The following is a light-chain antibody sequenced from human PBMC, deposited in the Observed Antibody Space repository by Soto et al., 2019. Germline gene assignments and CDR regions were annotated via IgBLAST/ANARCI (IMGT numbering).Light chain of an antibody. Sequence: QSALTQPASVSGSPGQSITISCTGARTDVDGHDYVSWYQQHPGQAPKLMIFDVHNRPSGVSSRFSGSKSADTAFLTISGLQAEYDGDYYCSSYTASALFYVFGTGTKLTVL. V-gene: IGLV2-14*03. J-gene: IGLJ1*01. CDR3: SSYTASALFYV. CDR1: RTDVDGHDY. CDR2: DVH.